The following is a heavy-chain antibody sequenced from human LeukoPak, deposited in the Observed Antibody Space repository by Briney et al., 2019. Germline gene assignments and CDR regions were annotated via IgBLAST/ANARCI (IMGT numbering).Heavy chain of an antibody. V-gene: IGHV4-39*01. CDR2: IYYSGST. Sequence: PSETLSLTCTVSGGSISSSSYSWGWIRQPPGKGLEWIGSIYYSGSTYYNPSLKSRVTISVDTSKNQFSLKLSSVTAADTAVYYCARTEMATIRGFDYWGQGTLVTVSS. D-gene: IGHD5-24*01. J-gene: IGHJ4*02. CDR3: ARTEMATIRGFDY. CDR1: GGSISSSSYS.